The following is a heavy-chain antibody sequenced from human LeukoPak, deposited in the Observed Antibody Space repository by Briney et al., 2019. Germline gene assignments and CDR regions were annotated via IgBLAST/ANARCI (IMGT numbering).Heavy chain of an antibody. V-gene: IGHV1-18*01. CDR3: ARQLLGYDSGGYYGSFFDY. J-gene: IGHJ4*02. D-gene: IGHD3-10*01. Sequence: ASVKVSCKASGFTFKNYGITWVRQAPGQGLEWMGWITTYNGNTNFPQKLQGRVTMTTDTSTSTAYMELRSLRSDDTAVYFCARQLLGYDSGGYYGSFFDYWGQGTLVTVSS. CDR1: GFTFKNYG. CDR2: ITTYNGNT.